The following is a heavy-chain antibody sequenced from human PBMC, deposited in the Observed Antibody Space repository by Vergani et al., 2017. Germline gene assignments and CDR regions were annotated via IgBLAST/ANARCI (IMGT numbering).Heavy chain of an antibody. D-gene: IGHD5-24*01. CDR3: ARTSRDGYNYVEY. J-gene: IGHJ4*02. CDR2: ISYDGSNK. CDR1: GFTFSSYA. V-gene: IGHV3-30-3*01. Sequence: QVQLVESGGGVVQPGRSLRLSCAASGFTFSSYAMHWVRQAPGKGLEWVAVISYDGSNKYYADSVKGRCTISRDNSKNTLDLQMNSLRAEDTAVYYCARTSRDGYNYVEYWGQGTLVSVSS.